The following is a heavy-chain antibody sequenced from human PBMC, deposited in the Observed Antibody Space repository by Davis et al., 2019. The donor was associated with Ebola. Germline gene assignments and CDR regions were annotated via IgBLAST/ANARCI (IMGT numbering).Heavy chain of an antibody. J-gene: IGHJ4*02. CDR2: ISSSGSTI. Sequence: GESLKISCAASGFTFSYYYMSWIRQAPGKGLEWVSYISSSGSTIYYADSVKGRFTISRDNAKNSLYLQMNSLRAEDTAVYYCARVDTATTSLDYWGQGTLVTVSS. D-gene: IGHD5-18*01. V-gene: IGHV3-11*01. CDR3: ARVDTATTSLDY. CDR1: GFTFSYYY.